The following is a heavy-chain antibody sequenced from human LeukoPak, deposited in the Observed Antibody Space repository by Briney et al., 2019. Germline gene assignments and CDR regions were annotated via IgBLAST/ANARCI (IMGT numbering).Heavy chain of an antibody. CDR1: GYTFTSYG. D-gene: IGHD3-22*01. Sequence: ASVKVSCKASGYTFTSYGISWVRQAPGQGLEWMGWISAYNGNTNYAQKLQGRVTMTTDTSTSTAYMELRSLRSDDTAVYYCVRESPYYYDSSGYYYASYFDYWGQGTLVTVSS. CDR3: VRESPYYYDSSGYYYASYFDY. V-gene: IGHV1-18*01. CDR2: ISAYNGNT. J-gene: IGHJ4*02.